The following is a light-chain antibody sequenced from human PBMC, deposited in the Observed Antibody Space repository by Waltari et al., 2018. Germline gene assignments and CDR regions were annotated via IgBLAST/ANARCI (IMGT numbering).Light chain of an antibody. J-gene: IGLJ2*01. V-gene: IGLV2-8*01. CDR1: SSDIAAYYY. Sequence: QSALTQPPSASGSPGQSVTISCTGTSSDIAAYYYVSWYQQHPGKAPKLMIYEVIKRPSGVPPRFSGSKSGNTASLTVSELQAEDEADYYCSSYAGSNGVLFGGGTKVTVL. CDR3: SSYAGSNGVL. CDR2: EVI.